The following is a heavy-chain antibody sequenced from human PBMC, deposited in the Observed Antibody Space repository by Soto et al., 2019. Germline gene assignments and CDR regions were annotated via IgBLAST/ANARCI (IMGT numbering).Heavy chain of an antibody. D-gene: IGHD5-12*01. CDR1: GGSISSYY. V-gene: IGHV4-59*01. Sequence: SETLSLTCTVSGGSISSYYWSWIRQPPGKGLEWIGYIYYSGSTNYNPSLKSRVTISVDTSKNQFSLKLSSVTAADTAVYYCARQRWLQLGPFHFWFDPWGQGTLVTVSS. CDR3: ARQRWLQLGPFHFWFDP. CDR2: IYYSGST. J-gene: IGHJ5*02.